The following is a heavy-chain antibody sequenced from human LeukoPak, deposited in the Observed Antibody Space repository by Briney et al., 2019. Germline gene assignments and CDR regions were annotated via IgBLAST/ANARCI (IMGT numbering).Heavy chain of an antibody. CDR3: VRRGDASSGWGDHDF. J-gene: IGHJ4*02. CDR1: GVTFNRNA. Sequence: QAGGSLRLSCAASGVTFNRNAISWVRQAPGKGLEWVSTIGGSGDKTFYADSVKGRFTISRDNSKNMVHLQMNSLTGEDTALYYCVRRGDASSGWGDHDFWGQGALVTVSS. D-gene: IGHD6-19*01. CDR2: IGGSGDKT. V-gene: IGHV3-23*01.